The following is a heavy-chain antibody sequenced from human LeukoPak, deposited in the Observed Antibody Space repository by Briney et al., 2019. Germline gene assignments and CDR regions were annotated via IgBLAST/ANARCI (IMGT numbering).Heavy chain of an antibody. CDR2: INHSGST. D-gene: IGHD3-10*01. CDR3: ARGEAPLLDY. J-gene: IGHJ4*02. V-gene: IGHV4-34*01. Sequence: SETLSLTCTVSGGFISQEYWSWIRQPPGKGLEWIGEINHSGSTNYNPSLKSRVTISVDTSKNQFSLKLSSVTAADTAVYYCARGEAPLLDYWGQGTLVTVSS. CDR1: GGFISQEY.